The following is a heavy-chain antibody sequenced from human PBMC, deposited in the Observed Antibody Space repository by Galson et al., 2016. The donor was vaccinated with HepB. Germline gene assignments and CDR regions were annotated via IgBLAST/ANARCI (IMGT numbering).Heavy chain of an antibody. CDR3: ARDPYCETTNCHNSPNLYYFDS. CDR2: KSSSKSYA. Sequence: SVKVSCKASGYTFSSYGITWVRQAPGQGLEWMGWKSSSKSYANYAQNFQGRVTMTTGTSTNTAYMELRSLRSDDPAVYYCARDPYCETTNCHNSPNLYYFDSWGQGTLVTVSS. V-gene: IGHV1-18*01. D-gene: IGHD2-2*02. J-gene: IGHJ4*02. CDR1: GYTFSSYG.